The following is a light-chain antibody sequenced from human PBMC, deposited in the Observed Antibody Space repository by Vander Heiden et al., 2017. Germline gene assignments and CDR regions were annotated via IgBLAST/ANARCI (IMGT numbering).Light chain of an antibody. V-gene: IGLV1-44*01. CDR1: SSNIERNA. CDR3: ASYDDSLNGPV. CDR2: SDY. Sequence: QSVLTQLPSASGTPGQRVSISCSGSSSNIERNAVNWYQQVPGTAPKLLIYSDYRRPPGVPDRFSGSRSGTSASLTISGLQSDDDADYYCASYDDSLNGPVFGGGTKLTVL. J-gene: IGLJ2*01.